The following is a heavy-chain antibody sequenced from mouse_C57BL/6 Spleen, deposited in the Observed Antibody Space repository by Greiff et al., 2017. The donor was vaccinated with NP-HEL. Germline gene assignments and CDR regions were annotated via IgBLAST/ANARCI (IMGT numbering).Heavy chain of an antibody. D-gene: IGHD2-12*01. CDR3: ARVYDVWGDYYAMDY. CDR2: IYPGDGDT. CDR1: GYAFSSSW. V-gene: IGHV1-82*01. J-gene: IGHJ4*01. Sequence: VQLQQSGPELVKPGASVKISCKASGYAFSSSWMNWVKQRPGKGLEWIGRIYPGDGDTNYNGKFKGKATLTADKSSSTAYMQLSSLTSEDSAVYFCARVYDVWGDYYAMDYWGQGTSVTVSS.